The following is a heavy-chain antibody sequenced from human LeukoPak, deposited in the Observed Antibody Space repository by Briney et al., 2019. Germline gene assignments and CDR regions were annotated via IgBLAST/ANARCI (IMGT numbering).Heavy chain of an antibody. D-gene: IGHD4-17*01. J-gene: IGHJ3*01. CDR2: ITGSGGRT. CDR1: GFTFSNYA. CDR3: AKDPNGDYIGAFDF. Sequence: GGSLRLSCGAFGFTFSNYALIWVRRAPGKGLEWVSAITGSGGRTYYTNSVKGRFTISRDNSRNPLFLQMNSLRVEDTAVYYCAKDPNGDYIGAFDFWGQGTMVTVSS. V-gene: IGHV3-23*01.